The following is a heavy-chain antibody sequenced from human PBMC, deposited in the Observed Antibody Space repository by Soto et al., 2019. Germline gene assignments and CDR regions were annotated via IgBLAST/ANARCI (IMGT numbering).Heavy chain of an antibody. CDR2: IWYDGSNK. J-gene: IGHJ3*02. CDR3: AKGNSWSPALVLDI. CDR1: GFTFSSYG. D-gene: IGHD1-7*01. Sequence: HPGGSLRLSCAASGFTFSSYGMHWVRQAPGKGLEWVAVIWYDGSNKYYADSVKGRFTISRDNSKNTLYLQMNSLRAEDTAVYYCAKGNSWSPALVLDIWGQGTMVTVSS. V-gene: IGHV3-33*06.